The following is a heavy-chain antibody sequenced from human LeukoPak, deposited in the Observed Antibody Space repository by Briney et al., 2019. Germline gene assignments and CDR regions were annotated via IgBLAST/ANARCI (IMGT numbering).Heavy chain of an antibody. CDR2: IYYSGST. CDR1: GGSISSSSYY. V-gene: IGHV4-39*07. Sequence: SQTLSLTCTVSGGSISSSSYYWGWIRQPPGKGLEWIGSIYYSGSTYYNPCLKSRVTISVDTSKNQFSLKLSSVTAADTAVYYCARTYYYDSSGYYYIFWGQGTLVTVSS. CDR3: ARTYYYDSSGYYYIF. J-gene: IGHJ4*02. D-gene: IGHD3-22*01.